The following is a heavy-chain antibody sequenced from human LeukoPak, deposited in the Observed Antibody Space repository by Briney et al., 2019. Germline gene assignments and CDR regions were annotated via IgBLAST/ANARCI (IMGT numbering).Heavy chain of an antibody. D-gene: IGHD2-21*02. CDR3: ARAGGVTDYFDY. V-gene: IGHV1-69*04. CDR1: GGTFSSYA. Sequence: GASEKVSCKASGGTFSSYAISWVRQAHGQGLEWMGRIIPILGIANYAQKFQGRVTITADKSTSTAYMELSSLRSEDTAVYYCARAGGVTDYFDYWGQGTLVTVSS. CDR2: IIPILGIA. J-gene: IGHJ4*02.